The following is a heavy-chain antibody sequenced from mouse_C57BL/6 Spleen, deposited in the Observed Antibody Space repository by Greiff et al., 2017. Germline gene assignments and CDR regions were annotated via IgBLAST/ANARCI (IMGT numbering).Heavy chain of an antibody. V-gene: IGHV1-53*01. CDR1: GYTFTSYW. Sequence: VKLQQPGTELVKPGASVKLSCKASGYTFTSYWMHWVKQRPGQGLEWIGNINTSNGGTNYNEKFKSKATLTVDKSSSTAYMQLSSQPSEDSAGYYCARLGLGRDYYYAIDYWGQGTSVTVSS. D-gene: IGHD4-1*01. CDR3: ARLGLGRDYYYAIDY. J-gene: IGHJ4*01. CDR2: INTSNGGT.